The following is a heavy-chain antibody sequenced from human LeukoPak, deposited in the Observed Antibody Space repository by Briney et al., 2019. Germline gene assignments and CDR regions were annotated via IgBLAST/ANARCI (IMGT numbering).Heavy chain of an antibody. CDR2: ISGSGGST. D-gene: IGHD2-21*02. CDR1: GFTFSSYA. V-gene: IGHV3-23*01. J-gene: IGHJ4*02. Sequence: QPGGSLRLSCAASGFTFSSYAMSWVRQAPGKGLEWVSAISGSGGSTYYADSVKGRFTISRDNSKNTLYLQMTSLRAEDTAVYYCAKEELAYCGGDCYSHDYWGQGTLVTVSS. CDR3: AKEELAYCGGDCYSHDY.